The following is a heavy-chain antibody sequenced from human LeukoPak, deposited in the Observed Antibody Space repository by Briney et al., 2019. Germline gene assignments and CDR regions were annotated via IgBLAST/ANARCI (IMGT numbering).Heavy chain of an antibody. D-gene: IGHD5-18*01. Sequence: QAGGSLRLSCAASGFTFSSYAMSWVRQAPGKGLEWVSAISGSGGSTYYADSVKGRFTISRDNSKNTLYLQMNSLRAEDTAVYYCARDESEYSYGASYFDYWGQGTLVTVSS. CDR2: ISGSGGST. CDR1: GFTFSSYA. CDR3: ARDESEYSYGASYFDY. J-gene: IGHJ4*02. V-gene: IGHV3-23*01.